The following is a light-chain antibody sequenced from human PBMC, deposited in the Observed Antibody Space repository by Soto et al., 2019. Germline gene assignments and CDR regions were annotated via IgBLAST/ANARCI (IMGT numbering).Light chain of an antibody. CDR2: GGS. Sequence: EIVMTQSPDTLSVSPGEGGTLSCRASQSLSRNVAWYQQKPGQAPRLLISGGSTRVTGIPARFSGSGSGTEFTLTISSLQSEDFGVYYCQQYNNWPPVRTFGQGTKVEIK. CDR1: QSLSRN. CDR3: QQYNNWPPVRT. J-gene: IGKJ1*01. V-gene: IGKV3-15*01.